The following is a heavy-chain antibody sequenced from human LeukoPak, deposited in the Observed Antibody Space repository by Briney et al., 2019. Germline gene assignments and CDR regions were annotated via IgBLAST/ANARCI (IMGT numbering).Heavy chain of an antibody. Sequence: ASVQVSCKVSGKTLRDLSIHWLRQPPGKGLEWLGGSDPEDGERIYAQMLHGRGTMTEDTSIDTAYTELSCLRAEDSAVYYCVTGFTTMAVDYFDYWGQGTLVTVSP. V-gene: IGHV1-24*01. J-gene: IGHJ4*02. CDR2: SDPEDGER. D-gene: IGHD5-18*01. CDR3: VTGFTTMAVDYFDY. CDR1: GKTLRDLS.